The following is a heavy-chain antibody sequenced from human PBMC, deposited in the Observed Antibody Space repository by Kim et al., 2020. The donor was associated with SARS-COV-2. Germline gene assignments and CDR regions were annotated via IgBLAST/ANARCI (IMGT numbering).Heavy chain of an antibody. D-gene: IGHD4-4*01. CDR2: KT. Sequence: KTQHSQKFQGRVTITRDTSANTAYRELRRLTTKDTAIYYCARDMDPTVYDYWGQGTLVTVSS. CDR3: ARDMDPTVYDY. J-gene: IGHJ4*02. V-gene: IGHV1-3*01.